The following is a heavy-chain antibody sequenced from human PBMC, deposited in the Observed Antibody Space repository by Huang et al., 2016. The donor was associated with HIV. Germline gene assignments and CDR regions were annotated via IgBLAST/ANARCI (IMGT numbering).Heavy chain of an antibody. Sequence: QVHLRESGPGLVKPSETLSLSCSVSGDSMNSSYWNWVRQPPGKGLELIGHGYVNGNTKYNPSLRSRVTISVDTSKKQFYLKLNSVTAGDTAVYYCARRGVAAKHFDFWGQGIVVTVSS. V-gene: IGHV4-59*13. CDR2: GYVNGNT. J-gene: IGHJ4*02. CDR1: GDSMNSSY. D-gene: IGHD3-10*01. CDR3: ARRGVAAKHFDF.